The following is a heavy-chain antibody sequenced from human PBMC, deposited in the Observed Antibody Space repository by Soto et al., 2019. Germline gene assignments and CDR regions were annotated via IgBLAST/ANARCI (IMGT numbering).Heavy chain of an antibody. V-gene: IGHV4-30-2*01. CDR3: AAGGGLPRYY. J-gene: IGHJ4*02. Sequence: QLQLQESGSGLVKPSQTLSLTCAVSGGSISSGGYSWSWIRQPPGKGLEWIGYIYHSGSTYYNPSRTRRVARSVDRSKNQFSLKLRSVTAGDTAVYYCAAGGGLPRYYWGQGALGTVSS. CDR2: IYHSGST. D-gene: IGHD5-12*01. CDR1: GGSISSGGYS.